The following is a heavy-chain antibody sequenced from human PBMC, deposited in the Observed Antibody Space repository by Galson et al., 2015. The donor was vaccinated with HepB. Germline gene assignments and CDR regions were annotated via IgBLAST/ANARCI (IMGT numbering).Heavy chain of an antibody. Sequence: SLRLSCAASGFAFDTHAMSWVRQAPGRGLEWFSGISGNGDSTFYADSVKGRFTVSRDNSNNMLYLQMNSLRAEDAGLYFCAKGYGLFDSWGQGILVTVSS. CDR1: GFAFDTHA. V-gene: IGHV3-23*01. CDR3: AKGYGLFDS. D-gene: IGHD5-18*01. J-gene: IGHJ5*01. CDR2: ISGNGDST.